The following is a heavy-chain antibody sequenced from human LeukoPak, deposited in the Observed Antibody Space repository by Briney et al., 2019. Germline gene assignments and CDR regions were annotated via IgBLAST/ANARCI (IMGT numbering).Heavy chain of an antibody. Sequence: ASVKVSCKASGYTFTSHYMHWVRQAPGQGLEWMGIINPSGGSTSYAQKFQGRVTMTRDMSTSTVYMELSSLRSEDTAVYYCATTPTGGITMVRGVRDYYYYMDVWGKGTTVTVSS. D-gene: IGHD3-10*01. CDR3: ATTPTGGITMVRGVRDYYYYMDV. J-gene: IGHJ6*03. CDR2: INPSGGST. CDR1: GYTFTSHY. V-gene: IGHV1-46*01.